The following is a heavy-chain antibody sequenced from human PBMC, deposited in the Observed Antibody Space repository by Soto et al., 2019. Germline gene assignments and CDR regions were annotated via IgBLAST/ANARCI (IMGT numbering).Heavy chain of an antibody. D-gene: IGHD3-10*01. J-gene: IGHJ3*02. Sequence: EVQVVESGGGLVQPGGSLRLSCSASGFTLSGDAVHWVRQVPGKGLEYVSGISGDGGKTHYADSVKGRFTISRDKSKNSLFVQMSSLRIEDTAVYYCVVRGSAFDIWGQGTVVIVSS. V-gene: IGHV3-64D*08. CDR3: VVRGSAFDI. CDR2: ISGDGGKT. CDR1: GFTLSGDA.